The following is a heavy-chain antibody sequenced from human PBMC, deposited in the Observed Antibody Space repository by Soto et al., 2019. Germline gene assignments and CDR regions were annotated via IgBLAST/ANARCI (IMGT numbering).Heavy chain of an antibody. J-gene: IGHJ2*01. CDR3: AHAGDF. Sequence: HAQTLTVPCDRSGFSLTTTRMGVAWIRQPPGKALEWLALIYWDDDKRYSPSLKNRLTVSKDTSTNRVVLTITNISPDDTGTYFCAHAGDF. CDR2: IYWDDDK. CDR1: GFSLTTTRMG. V-gene: IGHV2-5*02.